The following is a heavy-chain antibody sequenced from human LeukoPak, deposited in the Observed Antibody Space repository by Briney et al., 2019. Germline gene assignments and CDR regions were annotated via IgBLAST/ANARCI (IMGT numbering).Heavy chain of an antibody. J-gene: IGHJ4*02. CDR2: ISSSGDTI. V-gene: IGHV3-11*01. D-gene: IGHD1-26*01. CDR3: ARGVVGATFDY. CDR1: AFTFGDYT. Sequence: GGSLRLSCTASAFTFGDYTMSWVRQAPGKGLEWVSSISSSGDTIDYADSVKGRFTISRDNAKNSLYLQMNSLRAEDTAVYYCARGVVGATFDYWGQGTLVTVSS.